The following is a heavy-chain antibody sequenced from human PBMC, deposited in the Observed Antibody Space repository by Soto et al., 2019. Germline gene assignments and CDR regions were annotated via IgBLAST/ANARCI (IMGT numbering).Heavy chain of an antibody. CDR1: GGSISSSSYY. V-gene: IGHV4-39*01. CDR2: IYYSGST. CDR3: ASHRATVCYYYYGMDV. J-gene: IGHJ6*02. Sequence: SETLSLTCTVSGGSISSSSYYWGWIRQPPGKGLEWIGSIYYSGSTYYNPSLKSRVTISVDTSKNQFSLKLSSVTAADTAVYYCASHRATVCYYYYGMDVWGQGTTVTVSS.